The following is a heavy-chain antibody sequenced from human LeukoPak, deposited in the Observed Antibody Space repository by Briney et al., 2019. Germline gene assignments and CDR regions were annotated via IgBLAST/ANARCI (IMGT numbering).Heavy chain of an antibody. Sequence: ASVKVSCKASGGTFSSYAISWVRQAPGQGLEWMGGIIPIFGTANYAQKFQGRVTITADESTGTAYMELSSLRSEDTAVYYCARDLGYCTGGVCYMRLKGYYMDVWGKGTTVTVSS. D-gene: IGHD2-8*02. CDR2: IIPIFGTA. J-gene: IGHJ6*03. CDR1: GGTFSSYA. V-gene: IGHV1-69*13. CDR3: ARDLGYCTGGVCYMRLKGYYMDV.